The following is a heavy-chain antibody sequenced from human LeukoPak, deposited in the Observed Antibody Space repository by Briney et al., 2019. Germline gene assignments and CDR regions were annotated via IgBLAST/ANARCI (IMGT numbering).Heavy chain of an antibody. Sequence: SETLSLTCTVSGGSISSGGYSWSWIRQHPGKGLEWIGYIYYSGSTYYNPSLKSRVTISVDTSKNQFSLKLSSVTAADTAVYYCARGPASSGYWEYYFDYWGQGTLVTVSS. V-gene: IGHV4-31*03. CDR3: ARGPASSGYWEYYFDY. J-gene: IGHJ4*02. CDR1: GGSISSGGYS. CDR2: IYYSGST. D-gene: IGHD3-22*01.